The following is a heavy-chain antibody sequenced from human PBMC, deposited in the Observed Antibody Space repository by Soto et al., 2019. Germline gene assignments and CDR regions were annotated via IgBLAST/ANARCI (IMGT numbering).Heavy chain of an antibody. CDR1: GGSISSYY. CDR2: IYYSGST. V-gene: IGHV4-59*08. J-gene: IGHJ4*02. Sequence: SETLSLTCTVSGGSISSYYWSWIRQPPGKGLEWIGYIYYSGSTNYNPSLKSRVTISVDTSKNQFSLKLSSVTAADTAVYYCAGSKGIAATALDYWGQGTLVTVSS. D-gene: IGHD6-13*01. CDR3: AGSKGIAATALDY.